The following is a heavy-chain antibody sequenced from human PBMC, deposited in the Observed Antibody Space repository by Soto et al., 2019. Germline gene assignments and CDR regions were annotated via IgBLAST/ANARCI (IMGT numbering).Heavy chain of an antibody. D-gene: IGHD1-26*01. CDR1: CGSISSYY. V-gene: IGHV4-59*01. Sequence: SETLSLTCTVSCGSISSYYWSWIRQPPGKGLEWIGYIYYSGSTNYNPSLKSRVTISVDTSKNQFSLKLSSVTAADTAVYYCASPKGPLYSGSSHEACEILSQGKRGTV. CDR2: IYYSGST. J-gene: IGHJ3*02. CDR3: ASPKGPLYSGSSHEACEI.